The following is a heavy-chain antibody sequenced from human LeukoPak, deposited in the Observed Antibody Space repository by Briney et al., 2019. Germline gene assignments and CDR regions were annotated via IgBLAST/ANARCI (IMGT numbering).Heavy chain of an antibody. Sequence: GGSLRLSCAASGFTFSNAWMSWVRQAPGKGLEWVGRIKSKTDGGTTDYAAPVKGRFTISRDDSKNTLYLQMNSLKTEDTAVHYCTTDPDPPYGMDVWGQGTTVTVSS. CDR3: TTDPDPPYGMDV. J-gene: IGHJ6*02. V-gene: IGHV3-15*01. D-gene: IGHD1-14*01. CDR1: GFTFSNAW. CDR2: IKSKTDGGTT.